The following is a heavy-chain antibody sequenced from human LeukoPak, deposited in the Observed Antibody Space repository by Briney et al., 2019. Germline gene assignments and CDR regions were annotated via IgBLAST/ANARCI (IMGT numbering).Heavy chain of an antibody. V-gene: IGHV4-39*01. CDR3: VRHIANSDYLNY. CDR2: ISYSGST. CDR1: GGSISSSNDY. J-gene: IGHJ4*02. Sequence: PSETLSLTCTVSGGSISSSNDYWGWIRQPPGKGLEWIGSISYSGSTNYNPSLKSRVTISVDMSKNQFSLKVSSVTATDTAVYYCVRHIANSDYLNYWGQGTLVTVSS. D-gene: IGHD4-11*01.